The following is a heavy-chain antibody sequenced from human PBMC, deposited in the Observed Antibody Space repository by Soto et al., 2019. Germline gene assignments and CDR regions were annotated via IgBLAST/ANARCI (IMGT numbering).Heavy chain of an antibody. J-gene: IGHJ5*02. D-gene: IGHD4-4*01. CDR2: IIPIFGTA. Sequence: QVQLVQSGAEVKKPGSSVKVSCKASGGTFSSYAISWVRQAPGQGLEWMGGIIPIFGTANYAQKFQGRVTITADESTSTASMELSSLRSEDTAVYYCARDVMTTVTTNWFDPWGQGTLVTVSS. CDR1: GGTFSSYA. CDR3: ARDVMTTVTTNWFDP. V-gene: IGHV1-69*12.